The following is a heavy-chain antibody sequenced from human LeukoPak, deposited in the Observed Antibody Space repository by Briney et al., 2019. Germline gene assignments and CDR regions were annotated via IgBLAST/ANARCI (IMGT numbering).Heavy chain of an antibody. CDR3: ARDHEILWFGENPGGVLYYYYMDV. J-gene: IGHJ6*03. V-gene: IGHV1-18*01. CDR2: ISAYNGNT. CDR1: GYTFTSYG. D-gene: IGHD3-10*01. Sequence: GASVKVSCKASGYTFTSYGISWVRQAPGQGLEWMGWISAYNGNTNYAQKFQGRVTMTRDTSISTAYMELSRLRSDDTAVYYCARDHEILWFGENPGGVLYYYYMDVWGKGTTVTVSS.